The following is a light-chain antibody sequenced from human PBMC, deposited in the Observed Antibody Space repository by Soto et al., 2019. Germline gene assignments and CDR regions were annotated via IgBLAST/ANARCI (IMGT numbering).Light chain of an antibody. CDR3: QQYNSYPMYT. Sequence: DIQMTQSPSTLSASVGDRVTITCRASQSISSWLAWYQQKPGKAPKLLIYDASSLESGVPSRFSGSGSGTEFTRTISSLQPDDFATYYCQQYNSYPMYTFGQGTKLDIK. J-gene: IGKJ2*01. V-gene: IGKV1-5*01. CDR1: QSISSW. CDR2: DAS.